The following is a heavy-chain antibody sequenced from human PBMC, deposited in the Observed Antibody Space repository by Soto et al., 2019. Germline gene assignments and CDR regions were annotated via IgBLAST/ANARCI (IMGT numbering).Heavy chain of an antibody. CDR2: IDPGAGKT. Sequence: GASVQVSCKVSGFTFSDLSIHWVRQSPGKGLEWMGGIDPGAGKTIYAPKCQARITMTEDSSSDTAYLEVNKVMSNDTACYYCTTGASAGRRDFWGQGTLVTVSS. J-gene: IGHJ4*02. V-gene: IGHV1-24*01. CDR3: TTGASAGRRDF. CDR1: GFTFSDLS. D-gene: IGHD6-13*01.